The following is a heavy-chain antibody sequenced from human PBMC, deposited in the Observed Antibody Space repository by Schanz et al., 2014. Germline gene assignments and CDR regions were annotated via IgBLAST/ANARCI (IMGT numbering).Heavy chain of an antibody. CDR1: TSIFNHAW. D-gene: IGHD3-10*01. J-gene: IGHJ4*02. Sequence: EVQLVESGGGLVKPGGSLRLSCAASTSIFNHAWMSWVRQAPGKGLEWLGRIKSKTDGGTRDYAAPVKGRFTISTDDSKNTVYLQMNSLQTEDTAVYYCARIGGSVFDYWAQGTLVTVSS. V-gene: IGHV3-15*01. CDR3: ARIGGSVFDY. CDR2: IKSKTDGGTR.